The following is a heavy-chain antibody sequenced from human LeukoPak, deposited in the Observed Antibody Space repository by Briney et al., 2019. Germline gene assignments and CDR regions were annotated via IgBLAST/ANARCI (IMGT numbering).Heavy chain of an antibody. CDR3: ARIYGVGDYYDY. V-gene: IGHV4-61*02. J-gene: IGHJ4*02. CDR2: IYTSGST. CDR1: GGSISSGVYS. Sequence: SETLSLTCSVSGGSISSGVYSWSWIRQPAGKGLEWIGRIYTSGSTKYNPSLKSRVTISVDTSKNQFSLELNSVTAADTAVYYCARIYGVGDYYDYWGQGTLVTVSS. D-gene: IGHD4-17*01.